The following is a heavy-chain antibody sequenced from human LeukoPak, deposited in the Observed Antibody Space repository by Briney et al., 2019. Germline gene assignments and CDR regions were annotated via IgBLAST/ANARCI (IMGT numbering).Heavy chain of an antibody. D-gene: IGHD3-10*01. J-gene: IGHJ5*02. CDR3: ARGAITMVRGVNWFDP. CDR2: MNPNSGNT. CDR1: GYTFTSYD. Sequence: ASVKVSCKASGYTFTSYDINWVRQATGQGLEWMGWMNPNSGNTGYAQKFQGRVTMTRNTSISTAYMELSSLRSEDTAVYYCARGAITMVRGVNWFDPWGQGTLVTVSS. V-gene: IGHV1-8*01.